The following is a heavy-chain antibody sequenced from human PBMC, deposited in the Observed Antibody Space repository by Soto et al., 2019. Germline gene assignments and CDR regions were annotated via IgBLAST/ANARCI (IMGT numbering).Heavy chain of an antibody. CDR1: GYTFTSYD. CDR2: INPSGGST. Sequence: GASVKVSCKASGYTFTSYDMHWVRQAPGQGLEWMGIINPSGGSTSYAQKFQGRVTMTRDTSTSTVYMELSSLRSEDTAVYYCAREWSKRWAVAGTPVWFDPWGQGTLVTVSS. V-gene: IGHV1-46*01. J-gene: IGHJ5*02. CDR3: AREWSKRWAVAGTPVWFDP. D-gene: IGHD6-19*01.